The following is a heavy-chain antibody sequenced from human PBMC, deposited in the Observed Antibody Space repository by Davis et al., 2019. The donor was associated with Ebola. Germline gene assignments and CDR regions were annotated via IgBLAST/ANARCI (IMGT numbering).Heavy chain of an antibody. J-gene: IGHJ4*02. CDR2: IYDTGGKI. CDR1: GFTFAFSGYT. D-gene: IGHD4-17*01. Sequence: GGSLRLSCAASGFTFAFSGYTMFWVRQAPGRGLEWISGIYDTGGKIYYADSVKGRFTVARDNAKNALYLQMNSLRAEDTAVYYCARDPYGDYWLDYWGQGTLVTVSS. CDR3: ARDPYGDYWLDY. V-gene: IGHV3-23*01.